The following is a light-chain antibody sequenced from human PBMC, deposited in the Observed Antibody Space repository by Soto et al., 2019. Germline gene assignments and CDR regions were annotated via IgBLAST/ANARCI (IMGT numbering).Light chain of an antibody. V-gene: IGKV1-33*01. Sequence: DIQMTQSPSALAASVGDRVTSTCQASQDINKNLIWYQQKPGKAPKLLIYDASDLETGVPSRFSGSGSGTGFTFTISSLQPEDFATYYCQQYESLPLTFGQGTQREIK. CDR1: QDINKN. CDR2: DAS. J-gene: IGKJ5*01. CDR3: QQYESLPLT.